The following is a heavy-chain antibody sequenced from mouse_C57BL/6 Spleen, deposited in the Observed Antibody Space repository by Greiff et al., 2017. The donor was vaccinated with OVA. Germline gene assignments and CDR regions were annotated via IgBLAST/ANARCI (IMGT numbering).Heavy chain of an antibody. CDR1: GYSFTGYY. D-gene: IGHD2-4*01. V-gene: IGHV1-42*01. Sequence: VQLQQSGPELVKPGASVQISCKASGYSFTGYYMNWVKQSPEQSLEWIGEINPSTGGTSYNKKFKAKATLTVDKYSSTAYMQLKSLTSEDSAVYYCARMGDYDGFAYWGQGTLVTVSA. J-gene: IGHJ3*01. CDR3: ARMGDYDGFAY. CDR2: INPSTGGT.